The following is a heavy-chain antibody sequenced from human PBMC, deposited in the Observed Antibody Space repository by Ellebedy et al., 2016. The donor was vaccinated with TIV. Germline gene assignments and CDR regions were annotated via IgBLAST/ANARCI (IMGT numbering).Heavy chain of an antibody. CDR2: IYSGGST. CDR3: AGGGRYFGANYYYYGMDV. D-gene: IGHD3-9*01. CDR1: GFTVSSNY. V-gene: IGHV3-53*01. J-gene: IGHJ6*02. Sequence: GESLKISCAASGFTVSSNYMSWVRQAPGKGLEWVSVIYSGGSTYYADSVKGRFTISRDNAKNTLYLQMNSLRAEDTAVYYCAGGGRYFGANYYYYGMDVWGQGTTVTVSS.